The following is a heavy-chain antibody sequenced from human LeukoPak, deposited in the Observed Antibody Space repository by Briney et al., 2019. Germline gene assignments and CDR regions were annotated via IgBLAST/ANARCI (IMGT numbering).Heavy chain of an antibody. CDR2: ISGSGGST. CDR3: AKKVNYYDTSDPGGWFDP. D-gene: IGHD3-22*01. V-gene: IGHV3-23*01. Sequence: GGSLRLSCAASGFTFSSYAMSWVRQAPGRGLEWVSTISGSGGSTYSADSVKGRFTISRDNSKNTLYLQMNSLRAEDTAVYFCAKKVNYYDTSDPGGWFDPWGQGTLVTVSS. CDR1: GFTFSSYA. J-gene: IGHJ5*02.